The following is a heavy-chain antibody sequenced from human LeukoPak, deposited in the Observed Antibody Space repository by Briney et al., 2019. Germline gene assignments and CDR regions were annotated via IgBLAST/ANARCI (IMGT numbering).Heavy chain of an antibody. CDR1: GFTFSIYA. D-gene: IGHD2-15*01. CDR3: ARGYGSPDF. CDR2: INDNGGNT. J-gene: IGHJ4*02. V-gene: IGHV3-64*04. Sequence: GGSLRLSCSASGFTFSIYAIHWVRQAPGKGLEYVSGINDNGGNTYYADSVKGRFTISRDNAKKTLFLQMNTLRAEDTAVYYCARGYGSPDFWGQGTLVTVSS.